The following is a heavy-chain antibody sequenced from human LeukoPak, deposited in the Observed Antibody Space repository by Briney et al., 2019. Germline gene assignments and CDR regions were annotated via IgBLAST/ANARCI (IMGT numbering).Heavy chain of an antibody. D-gene: IGHD6-13*01. CDR1: GYSISSDYY. V-gene: IGHV4-38-2*02. J-gene: IGHJ6*03. CDR3: ASGAAGTVGYYYYYMDI. CDR2: IYNSGNT. Sequence: SETLSLTCTVSGYSISSDYYWGWIRQPPGEGLGWIGSIYNSGNTYYSPSLKSRVTISVDTSKNQFSVKLSSVTAADTAVYYCASGAAGTVGYYYYYMDIWGKGTTVTVSS.